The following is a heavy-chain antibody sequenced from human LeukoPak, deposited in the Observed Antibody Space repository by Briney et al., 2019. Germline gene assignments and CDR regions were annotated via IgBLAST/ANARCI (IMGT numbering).Heavy chain of an antibody. CDR2: IYPGDSDI. J-gene: IGHJ4*02. D-gene: IGHD3-22*01. CDR1: GYSFTNYW. Sequence: GESLKISCKGSGYSFTNYWIGWVRQMPGKGLEWVGTIYPGDSDIRYSPSFQGQVTMSADKSISTAYLQWSSLKASDTAMYYCARHGRPSSGDYWGQGTLVTVSS. CDR3: ARHGRPSSGDY. V-gene: IGHV5-51*01.